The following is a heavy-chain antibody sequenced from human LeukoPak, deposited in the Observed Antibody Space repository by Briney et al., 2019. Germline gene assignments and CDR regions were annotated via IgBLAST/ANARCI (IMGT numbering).Heavy chain of an antibody. D-gene: IGHD5-24*01. CDR2: INHSGST. V-gene: IGHV4-34*01. J-gene: IGHJ4*02. CDR1: GGSFSGYY. Sequence: SETLSLTCAVYGGSFSGYYWSWIRQPPGKGLEWIGEINHSGSTNYNPSLKSRVTISVDTSKNQFSLKLSSVTAADTAVYYCAREGRWLQSPRLFDYWGQGTLVTVSS. CDR3: AREGRWLQSPRLFDY.